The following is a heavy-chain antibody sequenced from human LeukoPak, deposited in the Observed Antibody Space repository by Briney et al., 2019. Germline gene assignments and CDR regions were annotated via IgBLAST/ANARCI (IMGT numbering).Heavy chain of an antibody. CDR1: GYSISSGYY. D-gene: IGHD1-26*01. Sequence: SSETLSLTCTVSGYSISSGYYWGWIRQPPGRGLEWIGSIYHSGSTYYNPSLKSRVTISVDTSKNQFSLKLSSVTAADTAVYYCATPSGSYYGGVFDYWGQGTLVTVSS. J-gene: IGHJ4*02. CDR3: ATPSGSYYGGVFDY. V-gene: IGHV4-38-2*02. CDR2: IYHSGST.